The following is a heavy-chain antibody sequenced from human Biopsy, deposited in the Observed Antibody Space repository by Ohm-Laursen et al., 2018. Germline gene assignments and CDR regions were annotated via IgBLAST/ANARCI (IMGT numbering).Heavy chain of an antibody. CDR2: IIPTFDTP. CDR1: GGTFSSYD. J-gene: IGHJ5*02. D-gene: IGHD3-10*01. V-gene: IGHV1-69*06. Sequence: SSVKVSCKASGGTFSSYDISWVRQAPGQGLEWMGRIIPTFDTPTYAPDFQGRVTFTADKSTGTAHLDLSRLRSEDTAIYYCAGGAAKGNPYDHWGQGTLVTVSS. CDR3: AGGAAKGNPYDH.